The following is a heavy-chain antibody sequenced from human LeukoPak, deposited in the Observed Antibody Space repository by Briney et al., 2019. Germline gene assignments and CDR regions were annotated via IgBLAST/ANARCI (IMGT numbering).Heavy chain of an antibody. Sequence: GGSLRLSCAASGFTFSSYAMHWVRQAPGKGLEWVAVISHDGFNKHYADSVKGRFTISRDNAKNSLYLQMNSLRAEDTAVYYCARGDGGETTNGGYYFNYWGQGTLVTVSS. CDR3: ARGDGGETTNGGYYFNY. J-gene: IGHJ4*02. CDR2: ISHDGFNK. CDR1: GFTFSSYA. V-gene: IGHV3-30-3*01. D-gene: IGHD2-8*01.